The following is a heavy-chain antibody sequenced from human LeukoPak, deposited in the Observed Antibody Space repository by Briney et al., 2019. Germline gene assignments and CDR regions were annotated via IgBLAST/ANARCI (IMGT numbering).Heavy chain of an antibody. Sequence: ASVKVSCKASGYTFTGYYMHWVRQAPGQGLEWMGRINPNSGGTNYAQKFQGRVTMTRDTSISTAYMELSRLRSDDTAVYYCARVGDDILTGHGVIDPWGQGTLVTVSS. CDR1: GYTFTGYY. V-gene: IGHV1-2*02. D-gene: IGHD3-9*01. J-gene: IGHJ5*02. CDR2: INPNSGGT. CDR3: ARVGDDILTGHGVIDP.